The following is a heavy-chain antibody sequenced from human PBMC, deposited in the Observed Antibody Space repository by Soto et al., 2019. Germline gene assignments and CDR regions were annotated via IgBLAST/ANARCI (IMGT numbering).Heavy chain of an antibody. V-gene: IGHV4-61*01. CDR1: GDSVGNGPYY. CDR2: IYYSGST. CDR3: ASVGSSCHSGRCYYYYGLGV. J-gene: IGHJ6*02. D-gene: IGHD1-26*01. Sequence: QVRLQESGPGLVKPSETLSLSCLVSGDSVGNGPYYWSWLRQSPGEGLEWIAYIYYSGSTNVNPSLESRLNISIDMSKNQFFLELRSVTAADAAVYFCASVGSSCHSGRCYYYYGLGVWGQGTTV.